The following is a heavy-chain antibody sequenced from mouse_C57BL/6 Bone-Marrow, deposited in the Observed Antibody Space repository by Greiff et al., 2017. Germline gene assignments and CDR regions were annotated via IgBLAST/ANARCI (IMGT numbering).Heavy chain of an antibody. V-gene: IGHV1-81*01. J-gene: IGHJ3*01. Sequence: VQLQQSGAELARPGASVKLSCKASGYTFTSYGISWVKQRPGQGLEWIGEIYPRSGNTYYNEKFKGKATLTADKSSSTAYMELRSLTSEDSAVYFCERGWYCGSSYPFAYWGQGTMVTVSA. CDR3: ERGWYCGSSYPFAY. CDR1: GYTFTSYG. D-gene: IGHD1-1*01. CDR2: IYPRSGNT.